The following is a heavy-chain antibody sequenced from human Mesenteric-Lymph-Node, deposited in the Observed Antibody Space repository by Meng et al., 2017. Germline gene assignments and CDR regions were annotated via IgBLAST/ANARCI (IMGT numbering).Heavy chain of an antibody. V-gene: IGHV3-66*02. D-gene: IGHD5-12*01. CDR2: LYSGGNT. Sequence: GGSLRLSCTASGFAFNSYSMNWVRQAPGKGLEWVSVLYSGGNTYYTDSVKGRFSISRDNSKNTLFLQMNSLRPEDTAVYYCAKGGYSGRSPHYGMDVWGQGTTVTVSS. CDR3: AKGGYSGRSPHYGMDV. J-gene: IGHJ6*02. CDR1: GFAFNSYS.